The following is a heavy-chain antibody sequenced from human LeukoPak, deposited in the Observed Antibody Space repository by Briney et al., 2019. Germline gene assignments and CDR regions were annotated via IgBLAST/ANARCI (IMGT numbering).Heavy chain of an antibody. CDR2: IYYSGST. V-gene: IGHV4-59*01. CDR1: GGSISNSY. Sequence: SEILSLTCTVSGGSISNSYWSWIRRPPGKGLEWIGYIYYSGSTNYNPSLKSRVTISVDTSKNQFSLKLSSVTAADTAVYYCARGHNWFDPWGQGTLVTVSS. J-gene: IGHJ5*02. CDR3: ARGHNWFDP.